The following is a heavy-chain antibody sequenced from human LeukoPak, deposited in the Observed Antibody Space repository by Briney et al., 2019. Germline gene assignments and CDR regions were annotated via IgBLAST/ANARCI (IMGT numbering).Heavy chain of an antibody. J-gene: IGHJ4*02. CDR1: GGSISSGSYY. CDR3: ARSEYDILTGFDY. V-gene: IGHV4-61*02. D-gene: IGHD3-9*01. CDR2: IYPSGIT. Sequence: SQTLSLTCTVSGGSISSGSYYWSWIRQPAGKGLEWIGRIYPSGITDYNPSLKSRVIISVDTSKNQFSLKLSSVTAADTAVYYCARSEYDILTGFDYWGQGTLVTVSS.